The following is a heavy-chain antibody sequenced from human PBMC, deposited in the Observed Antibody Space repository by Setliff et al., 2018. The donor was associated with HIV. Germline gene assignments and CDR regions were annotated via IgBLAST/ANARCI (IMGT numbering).Heavy chain of an antibody. V-gene: IGHV5-51*01. CDR3: ASLQADAVDV. CDR2: VCPGDSDS. Sequence: GESLKISCQGSGFTFTNYWIGWVRQMPGKGLEWIGIVCPGDSDSRYSPSFQGQVTISADKSISTAYLQWSSLKASDTAMYYCASLQADAVDVWGQGTTVTVSS. CDR1: GFTFTNYW. J-gene: IGHJ6*02.